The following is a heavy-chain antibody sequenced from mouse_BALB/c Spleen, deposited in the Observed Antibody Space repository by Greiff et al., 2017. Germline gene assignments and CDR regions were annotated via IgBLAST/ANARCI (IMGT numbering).Heavy chain of an antibody. J-gene: IGHJ3*01. CDR1: GFTFSDYG. CDR2: ISNLAYSI. CDR3: ARVLGNPAWFAY. V-gene: IGHV5-15*02. Sequence: EVQLQESGGGLVQPGGSRKLSCAASGFTFSDYGMAWVRQAPGKGPEWVAFISNLAYSIYYADTVTGRFTISRENAKNTLYLEMSSLRSEDTAMYYCARVLGNPAWFAYWGQGTLVTVSA. D-gene: IGHD2-1*01.